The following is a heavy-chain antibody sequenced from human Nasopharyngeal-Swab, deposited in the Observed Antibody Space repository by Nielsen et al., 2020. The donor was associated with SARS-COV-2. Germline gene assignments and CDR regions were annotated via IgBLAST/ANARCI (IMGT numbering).Heavy chain of an antibody. D-gene: IGHD3-16*02. J-gene: IGHJ4*02. V-gene: IGHV3-33*01. CDR3: AREQMITFGGVIVTGYFDY. CDR2: IWYGESNK. Sequence: VRQAPGKGLEWVAVIWYGESNKYYADSVKGRFTISRDNSKNTLYLQMNSLRAEDTAVYYCAREQMITFGGVIVTGYFDYWGQGTLVTVSS.